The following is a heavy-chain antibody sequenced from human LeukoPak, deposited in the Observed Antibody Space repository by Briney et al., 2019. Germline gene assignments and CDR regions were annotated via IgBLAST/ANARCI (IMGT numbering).Heavy chain of an antibody. Sequence: ASVKVSCKASGFTFTSSAMQWLRQARRQRLEWIGWIVVGSGNTNYAQKFQERVTITRDMSTSTAYMELSSLRSEDTAVYYCAALQDRDGYNPWGQGTLVTVSS. CDR1: GFTFTSSA. CDR3: AALQDRDGYNP. V-gene: IGHV1-58*02. CDR2: IVVGSGNT. J-gene: IGHJ5*02. D-gene: IGHD5-24*01.